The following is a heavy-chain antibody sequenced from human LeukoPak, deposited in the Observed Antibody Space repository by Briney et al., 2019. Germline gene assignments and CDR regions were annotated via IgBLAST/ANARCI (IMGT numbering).Heavy chain of an antibody. CDR2: INPNSGGA. CDR1: GYTFTDYF. J-gene: IGHJ4*02. CDR3: ARGRFSGYGAD. V-gene: IGHV1-2*02. Sequence: ASVKVSCKASGYTFTDYFMHWVRQAPGQGLEWMGWINPNSGGANFAQKFQGRVTMTRDTSISTAYMELSSLTSDDTAVYYCARGRFSGYGADWGQGTLVTVSS. D-gene: IGHD5-12*01.